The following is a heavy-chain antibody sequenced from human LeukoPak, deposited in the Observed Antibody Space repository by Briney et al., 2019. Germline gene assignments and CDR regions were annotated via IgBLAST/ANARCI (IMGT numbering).Heavy chain of an antibody. V-gene: IGHV3-7*01. CDR2: IKQDGSEK. CDR3: ARERRALLWFPQGYYGMDA. D-gene: IGHD3-10*01. Sequence: GGSLRLSCAASGFTFSSYWMSWVRQAPGKGLEWVANIKQDGSEKYYVDSVKGRFTISRDNAKNSLYLQMNSLRAEDTAVYYCARERRALLWFPQGYYGMDAWGQGTTVTVSS. CDR1: GFTFSSYW. J-gene: IGHJ6*02.